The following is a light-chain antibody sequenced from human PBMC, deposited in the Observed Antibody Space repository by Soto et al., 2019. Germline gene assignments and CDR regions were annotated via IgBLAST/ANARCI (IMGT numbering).Light chain of an antibody. V-gene: IGLV1-47*02. Sequence: QAVVTQPPSASGTPGQRVTISCSGSSSNIGSNYVYWYQQLPGTVPQLLIYSNNERPSGVPDRFSGSKSGTSASLAISGLRSEDEADYYCAAWDDSLSGVVFGGGTKLTVL. CDR3: AAWDDSLSGVV. J-gene: IGLJ2*01. CDR1: SSNIGSNY. CDR2: SNN.